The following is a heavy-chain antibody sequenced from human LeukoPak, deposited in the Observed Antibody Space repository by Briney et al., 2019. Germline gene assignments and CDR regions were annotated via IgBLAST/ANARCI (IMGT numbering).Heavy chain of an antibody. CDR3: AKGSKYYYDSSGYPYYFDY. D-gene: IGHD3-22*01. V-gene: IGHV3-7*03. CDR1: GFTFGSSS. Sequence: PGGSLRLSCAASGFTFGSSSMSWVRQAPGQGLQWVANINQDGSETYYVDSVKGRFTISRDNAKNSLYLQMNSLRAEDTAVYYCAKGSKYYYDSSGYPYYFDYWGQGTLVTVSS. J-gene: IGHJ4*02. CDR2: INQDGSET.